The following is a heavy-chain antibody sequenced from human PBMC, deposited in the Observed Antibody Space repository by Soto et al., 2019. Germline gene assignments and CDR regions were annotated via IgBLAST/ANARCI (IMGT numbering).Heavy chain of an antibody. J-gene: IGHJ6*02. D-gene: IGHD6-6*01. CDR1: GFTFSSYA. Sequence: GGSLRLSCAASGFTFSSYAMHWVRQAPGKWLEWVAVISYDGSNKYYADSVKGRFTISRDNSKNTLYLQMNSLRAEDTAVYYCARGRIAAPYYYYYYYGMDVWGQGXTVTVSS. CDR2: ISYDGSNK. V-gene: IGHV3-30-3*01. CDR3: ARGRIAAPYYYYYYYGMDV.